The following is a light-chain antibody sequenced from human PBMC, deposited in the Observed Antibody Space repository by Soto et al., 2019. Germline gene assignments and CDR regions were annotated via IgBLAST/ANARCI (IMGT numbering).Light chain of an antibody. CDR1: SSDVGGYNY. Sequence: QSALTQPASVSGSPGQSITISCTGTSSDVGGYNYVSWYQQHPGKAPKLMIYDVSNRPSGVSNRFSGSKSGNTASLTICGLQAEDEADYYCSSYTTSGSLVFGGGTKLTVL. CDR2: DVS. V-gene: IGLV2-14*01. J-gene: IGLJ2*01. CDR3: SSYTTSGSLV.